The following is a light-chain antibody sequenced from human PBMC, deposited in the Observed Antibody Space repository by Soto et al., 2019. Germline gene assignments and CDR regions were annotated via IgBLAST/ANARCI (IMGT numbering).Light chain of an antibody. J-gene: IGKJ1*01. CDR3: KQYNNWRT. Sequence: EIVMTHSPATLSVSPGERSTLSCRASQSVSSNLAWYQQKPGQAPRLLIYGASTRATGIPARFSGSGSGTEFTLTISSLQSEDFAVYYCKQYNNWRTCGQGNKGDIK. CDR1: QSVSSN. V-gene: IGKV3-15*01. CDR2: GAS.